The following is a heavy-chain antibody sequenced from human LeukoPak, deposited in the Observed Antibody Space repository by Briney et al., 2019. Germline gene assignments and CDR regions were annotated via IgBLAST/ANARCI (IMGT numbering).Heavy chain of an antibody. CDR1: RVSISSYY. D-gene: IGHD1-26*01. V-gene: IGHV4-59*01. J-gene: IGHJ4*02. CDR3: ARGVQVGAITFDY. CDR2: VYYTGST. Sequence: SETLSLTCTVSRVSISSYYWSWVRQPPGKGLEWIGFVYYTGSTNYSPSLKSRVTISVDTSKNQFSLKLRSVTAADTAVYYCARGVQVGAITFDYWGQGTLVTVSS.